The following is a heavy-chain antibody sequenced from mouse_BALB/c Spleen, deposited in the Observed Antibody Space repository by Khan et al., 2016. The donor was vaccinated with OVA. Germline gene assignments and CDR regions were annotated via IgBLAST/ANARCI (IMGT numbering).Heavy chain of an antibody. Sequence: VELVESGGVLVNPGGSLKLSCAASGFIFSSYGMSWVRQTPDKRLEWVATISSGGTYTYYPDSVKGRFTISRDNAKNTLSLQMSSLRSDDTAMYYCTRFITTTTGDYYAMDYWGQGTSVTVSS. D-gene: IGHD1-2*01. J-gene: IGHJ4*01. V-gene: IGHV5-6*01. CDR2: ISSGGTYT. CDR3: TRFITTTTGDYYAMDY. CDR1: GFIFSSYG.